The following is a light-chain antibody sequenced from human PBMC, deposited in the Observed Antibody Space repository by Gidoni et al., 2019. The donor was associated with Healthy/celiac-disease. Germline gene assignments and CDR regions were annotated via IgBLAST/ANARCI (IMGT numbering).Light chain of an antibody. Sequence: SYVLTQPPSVSVAPGKTARITCGGNNIGSKSVHWYQQKPGQAPVLVIYYDSDRPSGLPERFSGSNSGNTATLTISRVEAGDEADYYCQVWDSSSDHPRVFGTGTKVTVL. J-gene: IGLJ1*01. CDR3: QVWDSSSDHPRV. CDR1: NIGSKS. V-gene: IGLV3-21*04. CDR2: YDS.